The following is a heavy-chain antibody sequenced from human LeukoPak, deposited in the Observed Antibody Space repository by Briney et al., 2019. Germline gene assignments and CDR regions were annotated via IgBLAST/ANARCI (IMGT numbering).Heavy chain of an antibody. V-gene: IGHV1-2*02. CDR2: IDPKRGGP. Sequence: ASVKVSRKTSGYTFTVKFLHWLRQAPGQGLEWMGGIDPKRGGPVYGQNFRGRVTVTRDTSVSTAHMELSRLRSDDTAVYFCALENCYVDTGCSTSFDYWGQGTLVTVSS. J-gene: IGHJ4*02. CDR3: ALENCYVDTGCSTSFDY. D-gene: IGHD3/OR15-3a*01. CDR1: GYTFTVKF.